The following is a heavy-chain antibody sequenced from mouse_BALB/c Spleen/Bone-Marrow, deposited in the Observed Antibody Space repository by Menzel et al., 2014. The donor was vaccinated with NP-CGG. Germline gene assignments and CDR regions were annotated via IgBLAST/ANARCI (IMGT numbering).Heavy chain of an antibody. Sequence: EVHLVESGGDLMKPGGSLKLSCVASGFTFSSYGMPWVRQTPDKRLEWVATISSGGSSTYYPASVKGRFTISRGNAKSTLYLQMSSLNSEDTAMYYCTRRPLQANSYFDCWGQGTTLTVSS. V-gene: IGHV5-6*01. CDR3: TRRPLQANSYFDC. D-gene: IGHD3-2*02. CDR1: GFTFSSYG. J-gene: IGHJ2*01. CDR2: ISSGGSST.